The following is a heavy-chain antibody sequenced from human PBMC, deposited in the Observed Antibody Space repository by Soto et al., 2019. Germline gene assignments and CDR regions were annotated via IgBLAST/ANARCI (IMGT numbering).Heavy chain of an antibody. CDR2: ISSSSYI. V-gene: IGHV3-21*01. CDR3: ARDSRGYRFDY. D-gene: IGHD5-18*01. Sequence: PGGSRRLSWAASGFTFSSYIMNGVRQAPGKGLEWVSSISSSSYIYYADSVKGRFTISRDNAKNSLYLQMNSLRAEDTAVYYCARDSRGYRFDYWGQGTLVTVSS. J-gene: IGHJ4*02. CDR1: GFTFSSYI.